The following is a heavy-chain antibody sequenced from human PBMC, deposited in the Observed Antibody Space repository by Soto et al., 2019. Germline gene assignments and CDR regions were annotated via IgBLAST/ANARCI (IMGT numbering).Heavy chain of an antibody. D-gene: IGHD4-17*01. V-gene: IGHV5-10-1*01. CDR1: GYSFTSYW. Sequence: PGESLKISCKGSGYSFTSYWISWVRQMPGKGLEWMGRIDPSDSYTNYSPSFQGHVTISADKSISTAYLQWSSLKASDTAMYYCARHDTVTTTYYYYGMDVWGQGTMVTVSS. CDR2: IDPSDSYT. CDR3: ARHDTVTTTYYYYGMDV. J-gene: IGHJ6*02.